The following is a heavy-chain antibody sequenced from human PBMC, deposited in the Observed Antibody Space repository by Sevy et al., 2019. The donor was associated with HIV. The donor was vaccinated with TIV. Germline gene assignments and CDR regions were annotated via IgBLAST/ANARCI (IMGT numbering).Heavy chain of an antibody. CDR1: DDSISGYY. CDR3: ARAAANYYYAMDV. V-gene: IGHV4-59*01. CDR2: IYYNGRT. J-gene: IGHJ6*02. Sequence: SETLSLTCTVSDDSISGYYWSWIRQSPGKGLQWIGYIYYNGRTNYDPSLKSRVIISTDTSKNQFSLKLSSVTAADTAIYYCARAAANYYYAMDVWGQGTTVTVSS.